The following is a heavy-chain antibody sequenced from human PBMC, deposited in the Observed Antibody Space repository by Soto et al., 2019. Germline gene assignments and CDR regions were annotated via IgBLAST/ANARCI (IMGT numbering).Heavy chain of an antibody. D-gene: IGHD1-7*01. V-gene: IGHV4-30-2*01. CDR1: GGSISSGGYS. CDR2: IYHSGST. CDR3: ARVNWNYSHGMDV. J-gene: IGHJ6*02. Sequence: QLQLQESGSGLVKPSQTLSLTCAVSGGSISSGGYSWSWIRQPPGKGLEWIGYIYHSGSTYYNPSLKSRGTISVDRSKNQFSLKLISVTAADTAVYYCARVNWNYSHGMDVWGQGTTVTVSS.